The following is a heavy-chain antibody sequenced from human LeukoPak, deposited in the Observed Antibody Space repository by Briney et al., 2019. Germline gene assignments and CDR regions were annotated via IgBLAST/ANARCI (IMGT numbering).Heavy chain of an antibody. Sequence: PGGYLRLSCVASGFTFSSHAMSWVRQAPGKGLEWVSSISGSGLNTYYADSVKGRFTISRDNSKNTLYLQLSTLRAEDTATYYCANNQWDVWGQGTTVTVSS. J-gene: IGHJ6*02. CDR2: ISGSGLNT. CDR3: ANNQWDV. CDR1: GFTFSSHA. V-gene: IGHV3-23*01. D-gene: IGHD6-19*01.